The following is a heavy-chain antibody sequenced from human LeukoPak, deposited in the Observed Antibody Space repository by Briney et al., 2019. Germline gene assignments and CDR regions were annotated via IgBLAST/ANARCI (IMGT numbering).Heavy chain of an antibody. CDR3: ARLSITIFGERAAFDI. J-gene: IGHJ3*02. CDR1: GYTFTGYY. D-gene: IGHD3-3*01. Sequence: ASVKVSSKASGYTFTGYYMHWVRQAPGQGLEWMGWINPNSGGTNYAQKFQGRVTMTRDTSISTAYMELSRLRSDDTAVYYCARLSITIFGERAAFDIWGQGTMVTVSS. CDR2: INPNSGGT. V-gene: IGHV1-2*02.